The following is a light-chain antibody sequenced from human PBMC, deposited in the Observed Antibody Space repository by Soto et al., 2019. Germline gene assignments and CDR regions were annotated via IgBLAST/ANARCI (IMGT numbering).Light chain of an antibody. CDR3: QKYNKAPWI. J-gene: IGKJ1*01. CDR1: RDIDNS. Sequence: DIQVTQSPPSLSASVGDRVTITCRASRDIDNSLAWDQQVPGKAPKLLIYAASTLQSGVPSRFRGSGSGTSFILTITSLQPEDVATYYCQKYNKAPWIFGQGTKV. V-gene: IGKV1-27*01. CDR2: AAS.